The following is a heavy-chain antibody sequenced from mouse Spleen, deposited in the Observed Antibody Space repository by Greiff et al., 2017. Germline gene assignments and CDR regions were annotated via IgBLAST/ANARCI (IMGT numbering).Heavy chain of an antibody. CDR3: ASRYYSYDYYYAMDY. Sequence: EVQGVESGGGLVKPGGSLKLSCAASGFTFSDYGMHWVRQAPEKGLEWVAYISSGSSTIYYADTVKGRFTISRDNAKNTLFLQMTSLRSEDTAMYYCASRYYSYDYYYAMDYWGQGTSVTVSS. V-gene: IGHV5-17*01. D-gene: IGHD2-12*01. CDR1: GFTFSDYG. CDR2: ISSGSSTI. J-gene: IGHJ4*01.